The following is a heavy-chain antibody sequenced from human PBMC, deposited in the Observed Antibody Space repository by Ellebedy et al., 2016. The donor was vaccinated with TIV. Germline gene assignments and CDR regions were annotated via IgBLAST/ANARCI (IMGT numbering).Heavy chain of an antibody. V-gene: IGHV3-23*01. Sequence: PGGSLRLSCAASGFSFSNYAMIRVRQAPGKGLEWVSSIGGGGADTYYADSVKGRFTVSRDNSKNTLSLQMNSLTAEDTAIYYCARLLSPGIGWRSYFDYWGQGTLVTVSS. CDR1: GFSFSNYA. CDR3: ARLLSPGIGWRSYFDY. D-gene: IGHD6-19*01. J-gene: IGHJ4*02. CDR2: IGGGGADT.